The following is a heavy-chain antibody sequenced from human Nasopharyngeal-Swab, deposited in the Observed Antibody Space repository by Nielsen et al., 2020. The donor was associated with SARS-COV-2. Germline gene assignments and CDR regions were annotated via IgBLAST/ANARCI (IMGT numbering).Heavy chain of an antibody. V-gene: IGHV4-31*03. Sequence: SETLSLTCSVSGGSVNSGGYYWSWIRRHPEKGLEWMGYIYYNGNTFYNPSLKSRLTISSDTSKNQFSLNLISVTSADTALYFCARGNMIMYGGVVALDSWGQETLVTVSS. CDR1: GGSVNSGGYY. CDR3: ARGNMIMYGGVVALDS. D-gene: IGHD3-16*02. J-gene: IGHJ4*02. CDR2: IYYNGNT.